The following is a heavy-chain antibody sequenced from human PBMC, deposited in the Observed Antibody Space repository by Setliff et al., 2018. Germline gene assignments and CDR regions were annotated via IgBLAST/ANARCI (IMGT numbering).Heavy chain of an antibody. CDR2: IYPDDSDT. J-gene: IGHJ3*02. Sequence: GESLKISCKGSGYNFASYWIAWVRQMPGKGLEWMGIIYPDDSDTRYSPSFQGQVTISADKSISTAYLQWSSLKASDTAMYYCTRPHNGDYAFDIWGQGTMVTVSS. CDR3: TRPHNGDYAFDI. V-gene: IGHV5-51*01. D-gene: IGHD4-17*01. CDR1: GYNFASYW.